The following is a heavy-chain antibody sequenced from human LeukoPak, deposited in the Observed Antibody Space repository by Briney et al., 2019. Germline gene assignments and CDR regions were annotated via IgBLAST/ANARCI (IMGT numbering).Heavy chain of an antibody. Sequence: GGSLRLSCAASRFTFTSYVMSWVRQAPGKGLECVSAISAGGRSTYYVDSVKGRFTISREDSKNTLYLQMDSLRGEDTAVYYCAKDFRIGYSAHFDYWGQGALVTVSS. V-gene: IGHV3-23*01. CDR3: AKDFRIGYSAHFDY. CDR2: ISAGGRST. CDR1: RFTFTSYV. D-gene: IGHD2-21*01. J-gene: IGHJ4*02.